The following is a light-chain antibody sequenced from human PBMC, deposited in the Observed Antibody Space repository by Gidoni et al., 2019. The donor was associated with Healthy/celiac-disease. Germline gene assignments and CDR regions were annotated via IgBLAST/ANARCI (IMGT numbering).Light chain of an antibody. CDR1: QSISTY. Sequence: DILMTQSPSSLSASVGDIVTITCRASQSISTYLNWYQQKPGKAPKRLIYAASSLESGVPSRFSGSGSGTDFTLTISSLKSEDFATYYCKQSYSTPRTFGQGTKVEIK. V-gene: IGKV1-39*01. CDR2: AAS. CDR3: KQSYSTPRT. J-gene: IGKJ1*01.